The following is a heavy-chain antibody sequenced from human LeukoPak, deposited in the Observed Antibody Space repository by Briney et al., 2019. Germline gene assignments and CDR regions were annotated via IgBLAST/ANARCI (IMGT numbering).Heavy chain of an antibody. CDR2: INWNGGST. CDR1: GFTFDDYG. D-gene: IGHD3-16*02. Sequence: GGSLRLSCAASGFTFDDYGMSWVRQAPGKGLEWVSGINWNGGSTGYADSVKGRFTISRDNAKNSLYLQMNSLRAEDTALYYCARDMTTFGGVIVPTKGNAFDIWGQGTMVTVSS. J-gene: IGHJ3*02. CDR3: ARDMTTFGGVIVPTKGNAFDI. V-gene: IGHV3-20*04.